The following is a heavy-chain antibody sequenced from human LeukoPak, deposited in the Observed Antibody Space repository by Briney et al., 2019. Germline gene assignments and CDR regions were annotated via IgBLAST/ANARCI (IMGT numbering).Heavy chain of an antibody. Sequence: SVKVSCKASGGTFSSYAISWVRQAPGQGLEWMGGIIPIFGTANYAQKFQGRVTITADVSTSTAYMELSSLRSEDTAVYYCAIVVPAAMFDYWGQGTLVTVSS. CDR3: AIVVPAAMFDY. D-gene: IGHD2-2*01. J-gene: IGHJ4*02. CDR1: GGTFSSYA. V-gene: IGHV1-69*13. CDR2: IIPIFGTA.